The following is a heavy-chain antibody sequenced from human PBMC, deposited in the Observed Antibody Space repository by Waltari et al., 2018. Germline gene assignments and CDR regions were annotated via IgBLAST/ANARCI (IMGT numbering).Heavy chain of an antibody. D-gene: IGHD3-3*01. CDR1: GYTFTRYG. CDR3: AGGAYDFWSGDYTGYYYYYMDV. J-gene: IGHJ6*03. Sequence: QVQLVQSGAEVKKPGASVKVSCKASGYTFTRYGISWVRQAPGQGLEWMGWISAYNGNTNYAKKLQGRVNMTTDTSTSTAYMGLRSLRSDDTAVYYCAGGAYDFWSGDYTGYYYYYMDVWGKGTTVTVSS. CDR2: ISAYNGNT. V-gene: IGHV1-18*01.